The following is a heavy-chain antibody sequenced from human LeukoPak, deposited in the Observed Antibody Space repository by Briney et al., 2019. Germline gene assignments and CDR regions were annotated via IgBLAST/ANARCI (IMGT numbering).Heavy chain of an antibody. D-gene: IGHD3-3*01. CDR1: GGSISSYY. J-gene: IGHJ5*02. Sequence: PSETLSLTCTVSGGSISSYYWSWIRQPPGKGLEWIGYIYYSGSTNYNPSLKSRVTISVDTSKNQFSLKLSSVTAADTAVYYCARDRGYDFWSGYNNWFDPWGQGPLVTVPS. CDR2: IYYSGST. V-gene: IGHV4-59*01. CDR3: ARDRGYDFWSGYNNWFDP.